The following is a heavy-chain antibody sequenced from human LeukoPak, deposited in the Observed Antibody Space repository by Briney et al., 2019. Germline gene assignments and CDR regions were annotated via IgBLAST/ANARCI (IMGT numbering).Heavy chain of an antibody. CDR1: GFTFSSYA. Sequence: PGGSLRLSCAASGFTFSSYAMTWVRQAPGKGLEWVSAICGSGGNTYYADSVKGRFTISRDNSKNTLYLQMNSLRAEDTAVYYCAKFASYGDYEAHFDYWGQGTLVTVSS. V-gene: IGHV3-23*01. J-gene: IGHJ4*02. CDR3: AKFASYGDYEAHFDY. D-gene: IGHD4-17*01. CDR2: ICGSGGNT.